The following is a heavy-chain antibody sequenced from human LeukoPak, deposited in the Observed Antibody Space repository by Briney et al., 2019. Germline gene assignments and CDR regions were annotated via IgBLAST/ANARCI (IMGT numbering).Heavy chain of an antibody. CDR2: IYYSGST. CDR3: ARGSWQWLLDY. J-gene: IGHJ4*02. D-gene: IGHD6-19*01. V-gene: IGHV4-59*01. Sequence: KPSETLSLTCTVSGGSISSYYWSWIRQPPGKGLEWIGYIYYSGSTNYNPSLKCRVTISVDTSKNQFSLKLSSVTAADTAVYYCARGSWQWLLDYWGQGTLVTVSS. CDR1: GGSISSYY.